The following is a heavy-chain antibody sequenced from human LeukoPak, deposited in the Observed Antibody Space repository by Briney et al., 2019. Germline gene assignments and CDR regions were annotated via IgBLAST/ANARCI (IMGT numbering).Heavy chain of an antibody. J-gene: IGHJ5*02. CDR2: INPNSGGT. CDR1: GYTFTGYY. Sequence: ASVKVSCKASGYTFTGYYMHWVRQAPGQGLVWMGWINPNSGGTNYAQKFQGRVTMTRDTSISTAYMELSRLRSDDTAVYYCARDIIVGATNWFDPWGQGTLVTVSS. CDR3: ARDIIVGATNWFDP. D-gene: IGHD1-26*01. V-gene: IGHV1-2*02.